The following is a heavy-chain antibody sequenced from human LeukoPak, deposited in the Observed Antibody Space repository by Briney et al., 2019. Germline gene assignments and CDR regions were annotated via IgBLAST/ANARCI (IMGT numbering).Heavy chain of an antibody. CDR3: AREGYSSGEYDY. CDR2: ISSSGSTI. CDR1: GFTFSDYY. J-gene: IGHJ4*02. Sequence: PGGSLRLSCAASGFTFSDYYMSWIRQAPGNGLEWVSYISSSGSTIYYADSVKGRFTISRDNAKNSLYLQRNGLRAEDTAVYYCAREGYSSGEYDYWGQGTLVTVAS. D-gene: IGHD6-25*01. V-gene: IGHV3-11*04.